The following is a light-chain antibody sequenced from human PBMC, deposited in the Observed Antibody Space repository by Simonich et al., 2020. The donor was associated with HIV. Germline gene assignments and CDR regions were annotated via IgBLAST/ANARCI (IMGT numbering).Light chain of an antibody. CDR1: SSDVGNYNL. CDR2: EGS. CDR3: FSYASGTSV. J-gene: IGLJ3*02. V-gene: IGLV2-23*01. Sequence: QSALTQPASVSGSPGQSITISCTGTSSDVGNYNLVSWYQQHPDKAPKLMIYEGSKRPSGVSHRFSGSKSGITASLTISGLQADDDANYYCFSYASGTSVFGGGTKLTVL.